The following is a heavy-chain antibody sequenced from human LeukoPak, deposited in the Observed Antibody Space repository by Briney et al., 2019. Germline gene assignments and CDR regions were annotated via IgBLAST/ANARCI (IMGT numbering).Heavy chain of an antibody. Sequence: SETLSLTCAVYGGSFSGYYWSWIRQPPGKGLEWIREINHSGSTNYNPSLKSRVTISVDTSKNQFSLKLSSVTAADTAVYYCARFRRDSSSSLYYYYYMDVWGKGTTVTVSS. CDR2: INHSGST. CDR1: GGSFSGYY. D-gene: IGHD6-6*01. CDR3: ARFRRDSSSSLYYYYYMDV. V-gene: IGHV4-34*01. J-gene: IGHJ6*03.